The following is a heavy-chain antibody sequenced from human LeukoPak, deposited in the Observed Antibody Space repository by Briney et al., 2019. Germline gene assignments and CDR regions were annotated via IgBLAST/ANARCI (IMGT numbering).Heavy chain of an antibody. CDR3: ASELDY. CDR1: GYTFTSYY. CDR2: INPGGGTT. J-gene: IGHJ4*02. Sequence: ASVKVSCXASGYTFTSYYMHWVRQARGQGLEWMGIINPGGGTTNYAQKFQGRVTMTRDTSTSTVYMELSSLRSEDAAVYYCASELDYWGQGTLVTVSS. V-gene: IGHV1-46*01.